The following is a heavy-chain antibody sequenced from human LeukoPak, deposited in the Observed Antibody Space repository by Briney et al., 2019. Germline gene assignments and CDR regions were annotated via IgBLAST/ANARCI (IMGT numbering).Heavy chain of an antibody. J-gene: IGHJ4*02. CDR1: GFTFDDYA. D-gene: IGHD4/OR15-4a*01. Sequence: TGGSLRLSCAASGFTFDDYAMHWVRQGPGKGLEWVSLISGDGGSTDYADSVKGRFTISRDNSKNSLYLQMNSLRSEDTALYYCAKGTNLVGLWSVGFDYWGQGTLVTVSS. V-gene: IGHV3-43*02. CDR3: AKGTNLVGLWSVGFDY. CDR2: ISGDGGST.